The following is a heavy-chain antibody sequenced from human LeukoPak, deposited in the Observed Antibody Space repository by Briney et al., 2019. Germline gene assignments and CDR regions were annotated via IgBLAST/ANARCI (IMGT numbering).Heavy chain of an antibody. CDR2: ISYDGTNK. Sequence: GGSLRLSCAASGFTLSSYAMHWVRQSPGKGLEWVTVISYDGTNKYFAGSVKGRFTVSRDNSKNTLYLQMNNLRADDTAVYYCARDHTNTGWWTNAFDVWGQGTVVTVS. J-gene: IGHJ3*01. CDR1: GFTLSSYA. D-gene: IGHD6-19*01. V-gene: IGHV3-30-3*01. CDR3: ARDHTNTGWWTNAFDV.